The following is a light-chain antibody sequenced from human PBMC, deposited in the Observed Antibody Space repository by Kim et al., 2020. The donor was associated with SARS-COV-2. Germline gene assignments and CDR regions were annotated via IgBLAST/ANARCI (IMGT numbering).Light chain of an antibody. CDR2: QDV. CDR3: QAWDSNTGV. Sequence: SVSQGQTAIISCSGDNLGNKYTSWYQQKPGQSPVLVIYQDVKRTSGIPDRFSGSNSGNTATLTISGTQPLDEADYYCQAWDSNTGVFGGGTQLTVL. J-gene: IGLJ3*02. CDR1: NLGNKY. V-gene: IGLV3-1*01.